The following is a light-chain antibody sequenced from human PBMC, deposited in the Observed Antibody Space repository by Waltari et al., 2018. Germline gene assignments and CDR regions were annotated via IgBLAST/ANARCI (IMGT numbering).Light chain of an antibody. CDR3: SSYTTSSTWV. Sequence: QSALTQPASVSGSPGPSLTISCTGTSSDVGALNYVSWYQQHPGKAPKLMIYDVSKRSSGVSSRFSGSKSGNTASLTISGLQAEDEADYHCSSYTTSSTWVFAGGTKVTVL. CDR1: SSDVGALNY. J-gene: IGLJ3*02. CDR2: DVS. V-gene: IGLV2-14*01.